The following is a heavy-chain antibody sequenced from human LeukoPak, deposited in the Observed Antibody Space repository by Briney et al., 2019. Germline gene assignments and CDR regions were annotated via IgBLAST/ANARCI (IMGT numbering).Heavy chain of an antibody. CDR1: GYSISSGYY. V-gene: IGHV4-61*10. CDR2: IYYSGST. J-gene: IGHJ4*02. CDR3: ARSMGYFDY. Sequence: SETLSLTCTVSGYSISSGYYWSWIRQPAGRGLEWIGRIYYSGSTNYNPSLKSRVTISVDTSKNQFSLKLSSVTAADTAVYYCARSMGYFDYWGQGTLVTVSS. D-gene: IGHD2/OR15-2a*01.